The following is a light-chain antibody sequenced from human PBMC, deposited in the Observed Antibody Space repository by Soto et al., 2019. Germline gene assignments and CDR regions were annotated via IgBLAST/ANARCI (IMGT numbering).Light chain of an antibody. CDR3: QQYDNWPLT. CDR1: QSVSSN. J-gene: IGKJ4*01. V-gene: IGKV3-15*01. Sequence: EIVMTQSPATLSVSPGERATLSCRASQSVSSNLAWYQQKPGQAPNLLIYNPSTRATGIPARFSGSGSGTEFTLTISSLQSEDFAIYYCQQYDNWPLTFGGGTKVEIK. CDR2: NPS.